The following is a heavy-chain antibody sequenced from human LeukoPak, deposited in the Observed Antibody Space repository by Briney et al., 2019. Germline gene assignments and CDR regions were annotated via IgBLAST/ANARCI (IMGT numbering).Heavy chain of an antibody. V-gene: IGHV1-3*01. J-gene: IGHJ4*02. CDR2: INAGNGNT. D-gene: IGHD5-18*01. Sequence: ASVEVSCKASGYTFTSYAMHWVRQAPGQRLEWMGWINAGNGNTKYSQKFQGRVTITRDTSASTAYMELSSLRSEDTAVYYCARERGYSYVYFDYWGQGTLVTVSS. CDR1: GYTFTSYA. CDR3: ARERGYSYVYFDY.